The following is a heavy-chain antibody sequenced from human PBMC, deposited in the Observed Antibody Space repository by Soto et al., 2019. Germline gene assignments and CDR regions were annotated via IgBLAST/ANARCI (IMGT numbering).Heavy chain of an antibody. CDR3: AKKGSSGGSQFDY. D-gene: IGHD2-15*01. V-gene: IGHV3-23*01. Sequence: EVQLLESGGGLVQPGGSLRLSCAASGFTFSSYAMSWVRQAPGKGLEWVSAISGSGGSTYYADSVKGRFTISRDNSKNTLYLQMNSLRAEDTAVYYRAKKGSSGGSQFDYWGQGTLVTVSS. CDR2: ISGSGGST. J-gene: IGHJ4*02. CDR1: GFTFSSYA.